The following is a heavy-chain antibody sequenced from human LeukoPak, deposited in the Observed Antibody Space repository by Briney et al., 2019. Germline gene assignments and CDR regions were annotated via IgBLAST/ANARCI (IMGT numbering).Heavy chain of an antibody. CDR2: ISGSGGST. CDR3: AKDQGRITIFGVVIDFDY. J-gene: IGHJ4*02. V-gene: IGHV3-23*01. D-gene: IGHD3-3*01. Sequence: GGSLRLSCAASGFTFSNYGLSWVRQAPGKGLEWVSHISGSGGSTYYADSVKGRFTISRDNSKNTLYLQMNSLRAEDTAVYYCAKDQGRITIFGVVIDFDYWGQGTLVTVSS. CDR1: GFTFSNYG.